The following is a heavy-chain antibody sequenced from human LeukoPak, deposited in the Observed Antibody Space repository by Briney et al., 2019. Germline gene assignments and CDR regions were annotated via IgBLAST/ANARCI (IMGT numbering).Heavy chain of an antibody. J-gene: IGHJ6*03. CDR3: ARGHLYYYYMDV. Sequence: ASVKVSCKASGYTFTGYYMHWVRQAPGQGLEWMGWINPNSGGTNYAQKFQGRVTMTRGTSISTAYMELSRLRSDDTAVYYCARGHLYYYYMDVWGKGTTVTISS. CDR1: GYTFTGYY. CDR2: INPNSGGT. V-gene: IGHV1-2*02.